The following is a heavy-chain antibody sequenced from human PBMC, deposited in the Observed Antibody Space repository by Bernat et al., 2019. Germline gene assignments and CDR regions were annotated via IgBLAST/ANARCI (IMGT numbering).Heavy chain of an antibody. J-gene: IGHJ4*02. V-gene: IGHV3-7*03. CDR1: GFNFRSSW. CDR3: VRDTDY. CDR2: IKGDGSET. Sequence: EVQLVESGGDLVQPGGSLTLPCAASGFNFRSSWMRWIRQAPGKGLGWVANIKGDGSETYYVDAVKGRVTISRDNTKNSMYLQMNSLRAEDTALYYCVRDTDYWGQGTLVTVSS.